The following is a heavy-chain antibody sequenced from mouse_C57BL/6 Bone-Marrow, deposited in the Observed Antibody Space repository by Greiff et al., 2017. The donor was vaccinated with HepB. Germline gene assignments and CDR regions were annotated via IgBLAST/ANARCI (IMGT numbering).Heavy chain of an antibody. CDR2: IYPRSGNT. D-gene: IGHD2-3*01. J-gene: IGHJ3*01. CDR3: ARGRIYDGSVRFAY. CDR1: GYTFTSYG. Sequence: QVQLQQSGAELARPGASVKLSCKASGYTFTSYGISWVKQRTGQGLEWIGEIYPRSGNTYYNEKFKGKTTLTADQSSSTAYMELRSLTSEDSAVYFCARGRIYDGSVRFAYWGQGTLVTVSA. V-gene: IGHV1-81*01.